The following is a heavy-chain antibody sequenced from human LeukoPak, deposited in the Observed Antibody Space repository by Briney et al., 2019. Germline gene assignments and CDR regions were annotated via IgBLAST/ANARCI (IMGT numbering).Heavy chain of an antibody. V-gene: IGHV4-34*01. Sequence: SETLSLTCAVYGGSFSGYYWSWIRQPPGKGLEWIGEINHSGSTNYNPSLKSRVTISVDTSKNQFSLKLSSVTAADTAVYYCARGPTGIAVAGTLDYWGQGTLVTVSS. CDR3: ARGPTGIAVAGTLDY. CDR1: GGSFSGYY. CDR2: INHSGST. J-gene: IGHJ4*02. D-gene: IGHD6-19*01.